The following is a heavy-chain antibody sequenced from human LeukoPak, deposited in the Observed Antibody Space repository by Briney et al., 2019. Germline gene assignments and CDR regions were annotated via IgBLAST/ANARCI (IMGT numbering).Heavy chain of an antibody. CDR3: ARDSFAGYDSSGYSSYDY. CDR1: GFTFSNYW. V-gene: IGHV3-74*03. D-gene: IGHD3-22*01. CDR2: INRDGSTT. Sequence: TGGSLRLSCAASGFTFSNYWVHWVRQAPGKGLGWVSRINRDGSTTKYADSVKGRFTVSRDNAKNTLNLQMNSLRAEDTAVYYCARDSFAGYDSSGYSSYDYWGQGTLVTVSS. J-gene: IGHJ4*02.